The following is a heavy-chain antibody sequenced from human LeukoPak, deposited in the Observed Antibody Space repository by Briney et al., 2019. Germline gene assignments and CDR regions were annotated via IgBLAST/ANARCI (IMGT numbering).Heavy chain of an antibody. J-gene: IGHJ4*02. Sequence: GGSLRLSCAASGFTFSSYAMHWVRQAPGKGLEWVAVISYDGSNKYYADSVKGGFTISRDNSKNTLYLQMNSLRAEDTAVYYCARDVNKVVVSTFDYWGQGTLVTVSS. D-gene: IGHD3-22*01. CDR2: ISYDGSNK. V-gene: IGHV3-30*04. CDR1: GFTFSSYA. CDR3: ARDVNKVVVSTFDY.